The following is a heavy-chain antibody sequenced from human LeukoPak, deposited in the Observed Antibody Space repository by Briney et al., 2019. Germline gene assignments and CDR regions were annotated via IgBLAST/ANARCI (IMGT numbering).Heavy chain of an antibody. D-gene: IGHD2-15*01. V-gene: IGHV4-38-2*02. CDR1: GYSISSGYY. J-gene: IGHJ6*03. Sequence: QPSETLSLTCTVSGYSISSGYYWDWIRQPPGKGLEWIGSIYHSGSTYYNPSLKSRVTISVDTSKNHFSLRLTSLAAADTAVYYCAREGSRRLYMDVWGRGTTITVSS. CDR2: IYHSGST. CDR3: AREGSRRLYMDV.